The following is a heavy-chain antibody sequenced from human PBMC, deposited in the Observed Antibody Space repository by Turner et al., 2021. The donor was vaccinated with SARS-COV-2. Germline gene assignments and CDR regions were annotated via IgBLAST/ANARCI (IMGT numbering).Heavy chain of an antibody. V-gene: IGHV3-7*04. CDR3: ASDNGYSSSWYSVAFDI. CDR1: GFTFSTYW. J-gene: IGHJ3*02. Sequence: VQLVESGGGLAQPGGSLRLSCAASGFTFSTYWMSWVRQAPGKGLEWVANIKQDGSEKYYVDSVKGRFNISRDNTKNSLYLQMNSLRAEDTAVYYCASDNGYSSSWYSVAFDIWGQGTMVTVSS. D-gene: IGHD6-13*01. CDR2: IKQDGSEK.